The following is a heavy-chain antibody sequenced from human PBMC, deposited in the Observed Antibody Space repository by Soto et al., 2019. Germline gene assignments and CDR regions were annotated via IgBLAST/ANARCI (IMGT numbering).Heavy chain of an antibody. CDR1: GFTFSSYG. CDR2: ISYDGSNK. D-gene: IGHD6-19*01. Sequence: QPGGSLRLSCAASGFTFSSYGMHWVRQAPGKGLEWVAVISYDGSNKYYADSVKGRFTISRDSSKNTLYLQMNSLRAEDTAVYHCAKEYTSGWYYFDYWGQGTLVTVSS. J-gene: IGHJ4*02. CDR3: AKEYTSGWYYFDY. V-gene: IGHV3-30*18.